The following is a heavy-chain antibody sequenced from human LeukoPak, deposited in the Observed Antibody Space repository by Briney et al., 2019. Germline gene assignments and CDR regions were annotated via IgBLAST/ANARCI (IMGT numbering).Heavy chain of an antibody. V-gene: IGHV1-2*02. J-gene: IGHJ5*02. Sequence: GASVKVSCKASGYTFTGYYMHWVRQAPGQGLEWMGWINPNSGGTNYAQKFQGRVTMTRDTSISTAYMELSRLRSDDTAVYYCARDPAAAADNWFDPWGQGTLVTVSS. CDR1: GYTFTGYY. D-gene: IGHD6-13*01. CDR3: ARDPAAAADNWFDP. CDR2: INPNSGGT.